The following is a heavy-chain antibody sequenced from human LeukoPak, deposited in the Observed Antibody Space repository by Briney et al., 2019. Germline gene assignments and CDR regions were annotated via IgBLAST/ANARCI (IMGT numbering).Heavy chain of an antibody. D-gene: IGHD2-15*01. V-gene: IGHV1-18*01. CDR2: ISAYNGNT. CDR1: GGTFSSYA. J-gene: IGHJ6*03. CDR3: ARDFAALYCSGGSCYPYYYYMDV. Sequence: ASVKVSCKASGGTFSSYAISWVRQAPGQGLEWMGWISAYNGNTNYAQKLQGRVTMTTDTSTSTAYMELRSLRSDDTAVYYCARDFAALYCSGGSCYPYYYYMDVWGKGTTVTVSS.